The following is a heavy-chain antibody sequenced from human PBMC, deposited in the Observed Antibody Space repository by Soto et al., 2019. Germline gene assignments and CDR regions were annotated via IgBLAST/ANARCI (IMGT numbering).Heavy chain of an antibody. Sequence: GASVKVSCKVSGGTFSSYAISWVRQAPGQGLEWMGGIIPIFGTANYAQKFQGRVTITADESTSTAYMELSSLRSEDTAVYYCARDKSSTKDLYYYYYGMDVWGQGTTVTVSS. CDR1: GGTFSSYA. D-gene: IGHD2-2*01. CDR2: IIPIFGTA. CDR3: ARDKSSTKDLYYYYYGMDV. V-gene: IGHV1-69*13. J-gene: IGHJ6*02.